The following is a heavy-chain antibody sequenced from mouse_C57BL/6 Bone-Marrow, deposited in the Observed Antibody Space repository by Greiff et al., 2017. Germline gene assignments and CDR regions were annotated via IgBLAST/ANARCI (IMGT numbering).Heavy chain of an antibody. CDR3: ARGLLRYAMYF. V-gene: IGHV1-55*01. CDR1: GYTFTSYW. CDR2: IYPGSGST. D-gene: IGHD2-3*01. Sequence: VPLPQPGAALVKPGASVKMSCKASGYTFTSYWITWVKQRPGQGLEWIGDIYPGSGSTHYNEKFKSQATLTVDTSSSTAYMQLSSLTSEDSAVDYCARGLLRYAMYFWGQGTSVTVSS. J-gene: IGHJ4*01.